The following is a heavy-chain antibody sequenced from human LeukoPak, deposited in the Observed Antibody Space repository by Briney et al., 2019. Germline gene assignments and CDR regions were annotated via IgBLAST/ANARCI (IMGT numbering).Heavy chain of an antibody. Sequence: ATVKVSCKASGYTFSSYGINWVRQAPGQGLEWMGWISANDGDTDYAQSLQGRVTMTTDTSTNTAYMELRSLRSDDTAVYYCARDVYGDSSSWLPFDYWGQGTLVTVSS. CDR1: GYTFSSYG. J-gene: IGHJ4*02. CDR3: ARDVYGDSSSWLPFDY. V-gene: IGHV1-18*01. D-gene: IGHD6-13*01. CDR2: ISANDGDT.